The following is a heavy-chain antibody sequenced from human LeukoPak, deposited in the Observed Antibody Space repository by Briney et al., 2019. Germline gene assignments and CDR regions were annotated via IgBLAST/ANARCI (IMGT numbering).Heavy chain of an antibody. D-gene: IGHD2-15*01. Sequence: GASVKVSCKTSGYIFTDYYMHWVRQAPGQGLEWMGRINANSGGTNYAQKFQGRVSLTRDTSISTAYMELSRLRSDDTAVYYCARAAGYCSGATCLYYFDYWGQGTLVTVSS. V-gene: IGHV1-2*06. J-gene: IGHJ4*02. CDR3: ARAAGYCSGATCLYYFDY. CDR1: GYIFTDYY. CDR2: INANSGGT.